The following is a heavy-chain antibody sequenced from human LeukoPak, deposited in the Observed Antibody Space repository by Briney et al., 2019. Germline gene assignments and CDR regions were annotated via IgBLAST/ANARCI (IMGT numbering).Heavy chain of an antibody. CDR3: ARLGCSGGSCYFDY. V-gene: IGHV1-2*06. CDR1: GYTLTGYS. D-gene: IGHD2-15*01. J-gene: IGHJ4*02. Sequence: ASVKVSCKASGYTLTGYSMHWVRQAPGRGLEWMGRINPNSGGTNYAQNFQGRVTMTRDTSISTAYMELSRLRSDDTAVYYCARLGCSGGSCYFDYWGQGTLVTVSS. CDR2: INPNSGGT.